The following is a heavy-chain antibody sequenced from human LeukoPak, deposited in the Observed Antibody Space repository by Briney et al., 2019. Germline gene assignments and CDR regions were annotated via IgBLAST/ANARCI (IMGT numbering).Heavy chain of an antibody. CDR2: FDPEDGET. CDR1: GYTLTELS. D-gene: IGHD3-22*01. Sequence: ASVKVSCKVSGYTLTELSIHWVRQAPGKGLEWMGGFDPEDGETIYAQKFQGRVTMTEDTSTDTAYVELSSLRSEDTAVYYCATYVHLYDSSGYLNWGQGTLVTVSS. CDR3: ATYVHLYDSSGYLN. V-gene: IGHV1-24*01. J-gene: IGHJ4*02.